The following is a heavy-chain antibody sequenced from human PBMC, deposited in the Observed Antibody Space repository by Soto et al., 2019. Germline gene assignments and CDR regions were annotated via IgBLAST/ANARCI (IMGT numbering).Heavy chain of an antibody. CDR2: ISSDGRSE. D-gene: IGHD2-2*01. CDR3: AKASDTSAGVSSRGRGALVDY. Sequence: QVQLVESGGGVVQPGRSLRLSCAASGFMFRVYGMHWVRQAPGKGPEWVAVISSDGRSEFYADTVMGRFTISRDNPKSTVLLQMNSLRHEYKAIYFCAKASDTSAGVSSRGRGALVDYCGQGPRVTVFS. V-gene: IGHV3-30*18. J-gene: IGHJ4*02. CDR1: GFMFRVYG.